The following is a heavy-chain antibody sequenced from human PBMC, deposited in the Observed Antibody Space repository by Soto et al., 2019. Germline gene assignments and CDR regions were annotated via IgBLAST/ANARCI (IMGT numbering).Heavy chain of an antibody. CDR2: ISYSGST. CDR3: TRGDY. V-gene: IGHV4-31*03. CDR1: GDSMTTVGYY. J-gene: IGHJ4*02. Sequence: QVQLQESGPGLVKPSQTLSLTCTVSGDSMTTVGYYWTWIRQHPGQGLEWIGFISYSGSTYYSSSLKGRVAISADTSKNQFSLKLNSVTAADTAVYYCTRGDYWGQGTRVTVSS.